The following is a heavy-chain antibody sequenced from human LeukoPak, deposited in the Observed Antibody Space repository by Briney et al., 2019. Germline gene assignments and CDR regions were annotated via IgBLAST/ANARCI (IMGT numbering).Heavy chain of an antibody. CDR2: INAGNGNT. D-gene: IGHD1-7*01. V-gene: IGHV1-3*01. CDR3: ASGNWNYAGIDY. J-gene: IGHJ4*02. Sequence: ASVNVSCKASGYTFTSYAMHWVRQAPGQRLEWMGWINAGNGNTKYSQKFQARVTITSDTSASTAYMELSSLRSEDTAVYYCASGNWNYAGIDYWGQGTLVTVSS. CDR1: GYTFTSYA.